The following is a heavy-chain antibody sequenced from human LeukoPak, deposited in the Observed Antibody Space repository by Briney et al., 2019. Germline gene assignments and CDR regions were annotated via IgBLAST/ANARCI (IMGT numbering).Heavy chain of an antibody. Sequence: RGGSLRLSCAASGFTFNDYAMHWVRQAPGKGLEWVSGISWNSGRRGYADSVKGRFTISRDNAKNSLYLQMTSLRAEDTALYYCAAAAGTYWGQGTLVTVSS. CDR1: GFTFNDYA. CDR3: AAAAGTY. V-gene: IGHV3-9*01. J-gene: IGHJ4*02. D-gene: IGHD6-13*01. CDR2: ISWNSGRR.